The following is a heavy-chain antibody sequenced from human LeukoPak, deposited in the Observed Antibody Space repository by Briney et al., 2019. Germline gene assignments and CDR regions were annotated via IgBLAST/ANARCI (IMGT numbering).Heavy chain of an antibody. D-gene: IGHD6-6*01. CDR1: GGSISSYY. V-gene: IGHV4-59*01. CDR3: ARHSSSSRGWFDP. Sequence: PSETLSLTCTVSGGSISSYYWTWIRQPPGKGLEWIGYIYHSGNTNYNPSLKGRVTISVDTSKNQFSLKVSSVTAADTAVYYCARHSSSSRGWFDPWGQGTLVTVSS. J-gene: IGHJ5*02. CDR2: IYHSGNT.